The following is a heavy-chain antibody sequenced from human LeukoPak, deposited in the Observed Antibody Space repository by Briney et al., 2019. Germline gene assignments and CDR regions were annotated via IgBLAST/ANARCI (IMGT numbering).Heavy chain of an antibody. D-gene: IGHD2-15*01. CDR2: TYFSTKWYD. CDR1: GNSGSCPRFP. CDR3: ARDRSLAFDY. V-gene: IGHV6-1*01. Sequence: QALTVGCALSGNSGSCPRFPWNWIRQSPFRCPNSLGRTYFSTKWYDDYPVSVKSRITINPDTSKNQCSLQLNSVTPEDTAEYYCARDRSLAFDYWGQGILVTVSS. J-gene: IGHJ4*02.